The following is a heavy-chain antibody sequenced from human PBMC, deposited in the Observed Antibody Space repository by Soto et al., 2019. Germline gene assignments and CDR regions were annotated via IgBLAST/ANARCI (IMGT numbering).Heavy chain of an antibody. CDR3: ARGRDNCGDYSFDF. J-gene: IGHJ4*02. CDR1: GFPFNSYW. V-gene: IGHV3-7*03. CDR2: IKEDGSEQ. Sequence: DVQLVESGGGLVQPGGFLRLSCAASGFPFNSYWMSWVRQAPGKGLEWVANIKEDGSEQYYVDSVEGRFTISRDNAKNSLSLQLTNLRAEDTAVYYCARGRDNCGDYSFDFWGQGTLVTVSS. D-gene: IGHD4-17*01.